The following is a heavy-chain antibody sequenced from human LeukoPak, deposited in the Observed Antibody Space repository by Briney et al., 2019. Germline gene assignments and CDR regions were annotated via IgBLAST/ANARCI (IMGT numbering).Heavy chain of an antibody. Sequence: SETLSLTCAVYGGSFSGYYWSWIRQPPGKGLEWIGEINHSGSTNYNPSLKSRVTISVDTSKNQFSLKLSSVTAADTAVYYCARRSKQLVHFYNGFDPWGQGTLVTVSS. CDR1: GGSFSGYY. J-gene: IGHJ5*02. D-gene: IGHD6-6*01. CDR3: ARRSKQLVHFYNGFDP. V-gene: IGHV4-34*01. CDR2: INHSGST.